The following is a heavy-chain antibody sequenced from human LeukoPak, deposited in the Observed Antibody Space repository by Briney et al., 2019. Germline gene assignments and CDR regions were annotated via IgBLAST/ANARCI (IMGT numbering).Heavy chain of an antibody. D-gene: IGHD3-22*01. J-gene: IGHJ2*01. V-gene: IGHV3-7*01. CDR2: INQDGSEI. Sequence: PGGSVSLLCSPSGFHYSLCRGLGLRQAPGKGLEWLANINQDGSEIYYVDSVKGRLTISRDNGKNSLYLQINSLRRYITAFDYCVTDQVRMIRARTRTWYLFLWGRGTLVTVSS. CDR1: GFHYSLCR. CDR3: VTDQVRMIRARTRTWYLFL.